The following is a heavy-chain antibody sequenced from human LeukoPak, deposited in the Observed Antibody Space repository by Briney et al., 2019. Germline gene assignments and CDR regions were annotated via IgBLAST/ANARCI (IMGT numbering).Heavy chain of an antibody. CDR3: ARHPADY. V-gene: IGHV4-59*01. J-gene: IGHJ4*02. CDR2: IYYSGST. CDR1: GGSSSAYW. Sequence: SETLSLTCAVYGGSSSAYWWSWIRQPPGKGLEWIGYIYYSGSTNYNPSLKSRVTISVDTSKNQFSLKLSSVTAADTAVYYCARHPADYWGQGTLVTVPS.